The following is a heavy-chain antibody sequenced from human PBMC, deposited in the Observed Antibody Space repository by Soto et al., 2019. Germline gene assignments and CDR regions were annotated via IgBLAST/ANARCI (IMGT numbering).Heavy chain of an antibody. Sequence: TLSLTCTVSGGSISSYYWSWIRQPPGKGLEWIGYIYYSGSTNYNPSLKSRVTISVDTSKNQFSLKLTSVTAADTAVYFCVSHRNYIVVSGSFFDYWSQGTLVTVSS. D-gene: IGHD6-19*01. J-gene: IGHJ4*02. V-gene: IGHV4-59*08. CDR3: VSHRNYIVVSGSFFDY. CDR2: IYYSGST. CDR1: GGSISSYY.